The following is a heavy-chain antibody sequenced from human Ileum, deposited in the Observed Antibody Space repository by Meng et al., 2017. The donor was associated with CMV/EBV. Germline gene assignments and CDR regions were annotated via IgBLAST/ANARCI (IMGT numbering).Heavy chain of an antibody. D-gene: IGHD1-26*01. V-gene: IGHV4-39*07. CDR1: GTPISSGSHS. Sequence: QTHLQESRPGLVKPAEPLSLTCTASGTPISSGSHSWAWFRQPPGKRLEWIGSMYFSGIADYNPSLKSRVTISLHATQKQFSLRLTSVTAADSAVYFCARDLTNKWFYYWGQGTLVTVSS. J-gene: IGHJ4*02. CDR3: ARDLTNKWFYY. CDR2: MYFSGIA.